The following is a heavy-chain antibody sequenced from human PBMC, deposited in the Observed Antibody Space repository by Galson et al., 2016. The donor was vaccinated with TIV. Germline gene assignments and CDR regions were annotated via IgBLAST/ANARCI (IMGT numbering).Heavy chain of an antibody. Sequence: SETLSLTCGVSGVFFSDYYWSWIRQSPGKGLEWIGEITPSGSTHCNPSLKTRLTISVDVAKSQFFLELKSVTAADTAIYYCVRGGPFSGYAEIRWFTDHFDYWSQGSLVTVSS. CDR1: GVFFSDYY. D-gene: IGHD6-25*01. CDR2: ITPSGST. V-gene: IGHV4-34*01. CDR3: VRGGPFSGYAEIRWFTDHFDY. J-gene: IGHJ4*02.